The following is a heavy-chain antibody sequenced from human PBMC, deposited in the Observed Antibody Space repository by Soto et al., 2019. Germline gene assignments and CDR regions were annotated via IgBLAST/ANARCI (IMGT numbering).Heavy chain of an antibody. CDR3: ARDLESGITFGGVAPGY. Sequence: QVQLVQSGAEVKKPGASVKVSCKASGYTFTSYGISWVRQAPGQGLEWMGWISAYNGNTNYAQQLQGRVTMTTDTTTSTAYMELRSLRSDDTAVYYCARDLESGITFGGVAPGYWGQGTLVTVSS. V-gene: IGHV1-18*04. CDR1: GYTFTSYG. CDR2: ISAYNGNT. J-gene: IGHJ4*02. D-gene: IGHD3-16*01.